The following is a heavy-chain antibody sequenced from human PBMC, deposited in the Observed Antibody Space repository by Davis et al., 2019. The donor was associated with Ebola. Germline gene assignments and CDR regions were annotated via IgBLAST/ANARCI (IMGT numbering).Heavy chain of an antibody. J-gene: IGHJ6*03. CDR3: ARAGPYSPYYYYFLDV. D-gene: IGHD5-18*01. Sequence: SETLSLTCTVSGASISSGDYSWNWIRQPPGKGLEWIGYIYHSGSTHFNPSLQSRVTISVDPSKNQFSLKLNSVAAADTAVYYCARAGPYSPYYYYFLDVWGRGTTVTVSS. CDR1: GASISSGDYS. V-gene: IGHV4-30-4*01. CDR2: IYHSGST.